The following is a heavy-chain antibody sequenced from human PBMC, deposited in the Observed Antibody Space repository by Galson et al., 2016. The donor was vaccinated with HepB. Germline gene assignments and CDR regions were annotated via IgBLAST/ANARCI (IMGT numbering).Heavy chain of an antibody. D-gene: IGHD1-26*01. J-gene: IGHJ3*01. V-gene: IGHV4-4*01. CDR1: GGSIRTNNW. CDR2: IHQSGST. Sequence: ETLSLTCAVSGGSIRTNNWWSWVRQPPGKGLEWIGEIHQSGSTTYNPSLKGRLTMSVDKYKNQFSLRLPSVTAADTAVYFCARDTLTGGAFDRWGQGTMVIVSS. CDR3: ARDTLTGGAFDR.